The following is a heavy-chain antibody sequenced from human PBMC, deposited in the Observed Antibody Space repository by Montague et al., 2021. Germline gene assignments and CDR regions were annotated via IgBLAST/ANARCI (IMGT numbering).Heavy chain of an antibody. Sequence: SETLSLTCTVPRSPINSAYYWGWIRQPPGKGLWCMSSVSHGGRTYYNSSLKSRVTISVDTSNNLSSLKLSSVTAADTAMYYCTRERDRYYYMDIWGKGTTVTVSS. J-gene: IGHJ6*03. CDR1: RSPINSAYY. V-gene: IGHV4-38-2*02. CDR3: TRERDRYYYMDI. CDR2: VSHGGRT.